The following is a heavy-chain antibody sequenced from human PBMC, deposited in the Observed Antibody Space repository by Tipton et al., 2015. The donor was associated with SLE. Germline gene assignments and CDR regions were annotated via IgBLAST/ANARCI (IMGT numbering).Heavy chain of an antibody. D-gene: IGHD3-10*01. CDR1: GFTFSSYA. Sequence: RSLRLSCAASGFTFSSYAMHWVRQAPGKGLEWVAVISYDGSNKYYADSVKGRFTISRDNSKNTLYLQMSSLRAEDTAVYYCATKSSMVRGVIIPFDYWGQGTLVTVSS. CDR3: ATKSSMVRGVIIPFDY. V-gene: IGHV3-30*14. CDR2: ISYDGSNK. J-gene: IGHJ4*02.